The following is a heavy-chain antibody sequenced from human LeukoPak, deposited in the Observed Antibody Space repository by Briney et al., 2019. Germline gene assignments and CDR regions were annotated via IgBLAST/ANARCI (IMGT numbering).Heavy chain of an antibody. D-gene: IGHD5-12*01. Sequence: PGGSLRLSCAASGFTFSDYYMSWIRQAPGKGLEWVSYISSSGSTIYYADSVKGRFTISRDNAKNSLYLQMNSLRAEDTAVYYCARDTNVDIVATIGYTGYWGQGTLVTVSS. CDR1: GFTFSDYY. V-gene: IGHV3-11*04. J-gene: IGHJ4*02. CDR3: ARDTNVDIVATIGYTGY. CDR2: ISSSGSTI.